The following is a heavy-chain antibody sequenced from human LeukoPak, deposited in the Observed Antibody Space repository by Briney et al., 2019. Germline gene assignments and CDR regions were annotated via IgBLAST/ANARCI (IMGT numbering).Heavy chain of an antibody. CDR3: ARGARSSWYWFDP. CDR2: IYTSGST. D-gene: IGHD6-13*01. J-gene: IGHJ5*02. CDR1: GGSISSYY. V-gene: IGHV4-4*07. Sequence: PSETLSLTCTVSGGSISSYYWSWIWQPAGKGLEWIGRIYTSGSTNYSPSLKSRVTMSVDTSKNQFSLKLSSVTAADTAVYYCARGARSSWYWFDPWGQGTLVTVSS.